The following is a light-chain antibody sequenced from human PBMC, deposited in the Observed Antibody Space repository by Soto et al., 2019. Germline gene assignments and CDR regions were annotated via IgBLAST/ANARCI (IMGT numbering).Light chain of an antibody. Sequence: EIVLTQSPGTLSLSPGERATLSCRASQSVSSSYLAWYQQKPGQAPRLLVYAASTRATGVPARFSGSGSATEFTLTISSLQPDDVATYYCQHYNNYPWTFGQGTKVDI. V-gene: IGKV3-20*01. CDR1: QSVSSSY. CDR2: AAS. CDR3: QHYNNYPWT. J-gene: IGKJ1*01.